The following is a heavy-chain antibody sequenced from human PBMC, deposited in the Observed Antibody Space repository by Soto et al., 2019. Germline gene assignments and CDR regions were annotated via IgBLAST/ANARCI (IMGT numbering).Heavy chain of an antibody. V-gene: IGHV1-18*04. CDR1: GYTFTGYF. J-gene: IGHJ5*02. CDR3: AREPNEYWTSYWFDP. CDR2: ISAYDGKT. Sequence: ASVKVSCKASGYTFTGYFMHWVRQAPGQGLELMGWISAYDGKTTYAEKFQGRVTMTTDASTSTAYMALRSLRSDDTAVYYCAREPNEYWTSYWFDPWGQGTLVTVSS. D-gene: IGHD3-3*01.